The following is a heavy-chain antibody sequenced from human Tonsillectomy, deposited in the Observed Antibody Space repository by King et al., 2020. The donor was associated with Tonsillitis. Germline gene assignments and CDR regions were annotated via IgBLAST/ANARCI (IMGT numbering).Heavy chain of an antibody. D-gene: IGHD2-15*01. V-gene: IGHV3-30*18. J-gene: IGHJ4*02. CDR1: GFTFSSYG. CDR2: ISYDGSKK. CDR3: AKPYVGVVAASDY. Sequence: VQLVESGGGVVQPGRSLRLSCAASGFTFSSYGMHWVRQAPGKGLEWVAVISYDGSKKYYADSVKGRFTISRDNSKNTLYLQMNSLRAEDTAVYYCAKPYVGVVAASDYWGQGTLVTVSS.